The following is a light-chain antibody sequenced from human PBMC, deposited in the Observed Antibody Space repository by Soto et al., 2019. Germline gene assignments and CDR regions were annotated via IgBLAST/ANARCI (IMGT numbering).Light chain of an antibody. CDR3: QQSYSIPYT. CDR2: VAS. J-gene: IGKJ2*01. Sequence: DIQMTQSPSSLSASVGDRVTITCRASQSISSYLNWYQAKPGNAPKLLIYVASSLRSGVPSRFSGSGSGTDFTLTISSLQPEDFATYYCQQSYSIPYTFGQGTKMEIK. V-gene: IGKV1-39*01. CDR1: QSISSY.